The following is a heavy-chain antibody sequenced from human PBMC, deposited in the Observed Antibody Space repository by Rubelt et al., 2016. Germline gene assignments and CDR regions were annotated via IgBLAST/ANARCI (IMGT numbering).Heavy chain of an antibody. D-gene: IGHD3-22*01. CDR1: GFTFSNAW. CDR3: TTDRYYYDSSGFPWFDP. J-gene: IGHJ5*02. Sequence: SLRLSCAASGFTFSNAWMSWVRQAPGKGLEWGGRIKSKTDGGTTDYAAPVKGRCTISRDDSKNTLYLQMNSLKTEDTAVYYCTTDRYYYDSSGFPWFDPWGQGTLVTVSS. V-gene: IGHV3-15*01. CDR2: IKSKTDGGTT.